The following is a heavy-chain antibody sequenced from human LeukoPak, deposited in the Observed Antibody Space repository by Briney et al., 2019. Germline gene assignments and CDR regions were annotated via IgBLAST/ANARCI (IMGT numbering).Heavy chain of an antibody. J-gene: IGHJ4*02. Sequence: ASLKVSCRTSGYTFTGYSMHWVRQAPGQGLEWMGRIIPNSGDTQLAQKFQGRVTMTRDTSISTVYMDLSGLTSDDSAIYYCARDSGYCTSTNCFHPFDSWGQGTLVTVSS. CDR1: GYTFTGYS. CDR2: IIPNSGDT. V-gene: IGHV1-2*02. CDR3: ARDSGYCTSTNCFHPFDS. D-gene: IGHD2-2*01.